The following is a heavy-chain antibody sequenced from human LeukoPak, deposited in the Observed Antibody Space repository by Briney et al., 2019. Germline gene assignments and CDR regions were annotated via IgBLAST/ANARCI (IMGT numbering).Heavy chain of an antibody. V-gene: IGHV1-69*05. CDR3: ARDLYSPGAFDR. CDR2: IIPIFGTT. J-gene: IGHJ3*01. D-gene: IGHD2-15*01. Sequence: SVTVSYTSSGDSFGSYSFSWVRQAPGQGLEWMGVIIPIFGTTKHAQKFQGRVTISTDESTSTAYMELSSLRSEDTAIYYCARDLYSPGAFDRWGQGTMVTVSS. CDR1: GDSFGSYS.